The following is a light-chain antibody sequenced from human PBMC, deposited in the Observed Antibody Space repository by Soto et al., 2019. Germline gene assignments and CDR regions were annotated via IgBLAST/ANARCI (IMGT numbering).Light chain of an antibody. CDR3: QHYNSYSEA. CDR2: KAS. Sequence: DIQMTQFPSTLSVSVGDRVTITCRASQTISSWLDWYQQKPGKAPKLLIYKASTLKSGVPSRLRGSGYGTELTITISSMQTDDFETYYCQHYNSYSEAFGHGTKVDIK. CDR1: QTISSW. V-gene: IGKV1-5*03. J-gene: IGKJ1*01.